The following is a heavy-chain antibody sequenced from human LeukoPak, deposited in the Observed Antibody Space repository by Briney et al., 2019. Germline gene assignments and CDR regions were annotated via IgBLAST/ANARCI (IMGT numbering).Heavy chain of an antibody. CDR2: ISSSGSTI. V-gene: IGHV3-48*03. CDR3: ARERPEIDS. Sequence: PGGSLRLSCAASGFTFSSYEMNWVRQAPGKGLEWVSYISSSGSTINYADSVKGRFTISRDNAKNSLYLQMNSLRAEDTAVYYCARERPEIDSWGQGTLVTVSS. CDR1: GFTFSSYE. J-gene: IGHJ4*02.